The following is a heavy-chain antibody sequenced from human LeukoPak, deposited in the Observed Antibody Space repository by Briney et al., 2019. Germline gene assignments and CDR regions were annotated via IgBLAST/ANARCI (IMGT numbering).Heavy chain of an antibody. J-gene: IGHJ6*02. D-gene: IGHD6-19*01. CDR3: AKQSAPYSSGWTPMDV. Sequence: GGSLRLSCAASGFTFSSFGMHWVRQAPGKGLEWVSLISSDGRNKYYADSVKGRITISRDNSKNTAYLQMNSLRAEDTAVFYCAKQSAPYSSGWTPMDVWGQGTTVTVSS. V-gene: IGHV3-30*18. CDR2: ISSDGRNK. CDR1: GFTFSSFG.